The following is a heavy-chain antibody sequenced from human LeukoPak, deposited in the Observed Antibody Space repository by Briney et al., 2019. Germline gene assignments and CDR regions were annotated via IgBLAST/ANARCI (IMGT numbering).Heavy chain of an antibody. CDR3: ARHIGYGVDY. CDR2: IYYSGST. D-gene: IGHD6-13*01. J-gene: IGHJ4*02. V-gene: IGHV4-59*08. Sequence: SETLSLTCTVSGGSISSYYWSWIRQPPGKGLEWIGYIYYSGSTNYNPSLKSRVTISVDTSKNQFSLKLSSVTAADTAVYYCARHIGYGVDYWGQGTLVTVSS. CDR1: GGSISSYY.